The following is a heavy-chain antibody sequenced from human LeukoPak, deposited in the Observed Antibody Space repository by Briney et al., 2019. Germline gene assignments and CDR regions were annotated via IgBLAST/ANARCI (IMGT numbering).Heavy chain of an antibody. J-gene: IGHJ5*02. Sequence: ASVKVSCKAFGYTFISYAMNWVRQAPGQGLEWMGWINTNTGNPTYAQGFTGRFVFSLDTSVSTAYLQISSLKAEDTAVYYCGSFDYSSGWYDWFDPWGQGTLVTVSS. CDR1: GYTFISYA. V-gene: IGHV7-4-1*02. D-gene: IGHD6-19*01. CDR2: INTNTGNP. CDR3: GSFDYSSGWYDWFDP.